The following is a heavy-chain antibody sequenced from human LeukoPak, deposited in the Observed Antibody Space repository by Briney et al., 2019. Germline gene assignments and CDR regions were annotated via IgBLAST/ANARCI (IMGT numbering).Heavy chain of an antibody. CDR2: HSHSGST. CDR3: ARASYSYDISGWVPFDY. V-gene: IGHV4-39*07. CDR1: GASINSDTYY. D-gene: IGHD3-22*01. J-gene: IGHJ4*02. Sequence: SETLSLTCTVSGASINSDTYYWGWIRQPPGKGLEWIGTHSHSGSTNYNPSLKSRVTISGDTSENQFSLRLSSVTAADTAVYYCARASYSYDISGWVPFDYWGQGTLVTVSS.